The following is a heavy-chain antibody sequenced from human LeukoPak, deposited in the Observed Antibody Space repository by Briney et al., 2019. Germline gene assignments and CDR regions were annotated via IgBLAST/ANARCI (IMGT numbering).Heavy chain of an antibody. V-gene: IGHV4-4*02. CDR1: GGSISTTNW. Sequence: PSETLSLTCDVSGGSISTTNWWTWVRQPPGGGLEWIGEVHLNGRTHYSPSLESRVTMSVDMSGNHVSLQLTSVTAADSAVYYCAREGGFYRPLDYSGPGTLVIVSA. CDR3: AREGGFYRPLDY. J-gene: IGHJ4*02. D-gene: IGHD6-25*01. CDR2: VHLNGRT.